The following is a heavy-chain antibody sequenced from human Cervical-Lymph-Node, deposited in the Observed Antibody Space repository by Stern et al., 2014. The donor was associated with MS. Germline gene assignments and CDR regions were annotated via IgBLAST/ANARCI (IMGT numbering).Heavy chain of an antibody. V-gene: IGHV1-69*01. CDR2: LIPIIGTA. CDR1: GGTFSSSD. D-gene: IGHD3-10*01. J-gene: IGHJ4*02. Sequence: QLVQSGAEVQKPGSSVKFFFRASGGTFSSSDISWVRQAPGQGLEWMGGLIPIIGTANYAQKYQGRVTITADESTSTAYMELSSLRSEDTAIYYCALGGFGHYFEYWGQGTLVTVSS. CDR3: ALGGFGHYFEY.